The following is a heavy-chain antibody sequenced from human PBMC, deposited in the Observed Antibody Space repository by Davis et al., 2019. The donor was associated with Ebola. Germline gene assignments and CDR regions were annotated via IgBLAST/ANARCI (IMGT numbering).Heavy chain of an antibody. J-gene: IGHJ5*02. CDR2: IHYSGST. CDR1: GGSITSGNFH. Sequence: SETLSLTCTVSGGSITSGNFHWTWIRQHPGKGLEWIGSIHYSGSTYYNSSLRSQVTISIDTSESRFSLKLTSVTPADTAVYYCARGGQGVGAGRWLDPWGQGNLVIVSS. V-gene: IGHV4-39*07. D-gene: IGHD1-26*01. CDR3: ARGGQGVGAGRWLDP.